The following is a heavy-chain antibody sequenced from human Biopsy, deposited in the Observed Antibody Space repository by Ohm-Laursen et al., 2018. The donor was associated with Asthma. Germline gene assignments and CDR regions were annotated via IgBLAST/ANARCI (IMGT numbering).Heavy chain of an antibody. V-gene: IGHV4-31*03. Sequence: SQTLSFTCSVSGAAISRGGYYWSCIRQPPGKGLEWFGYIYTDGSTDYNPSLKSRLSMSVDTSMNQFSLKLTSVTAADAAVYFCARDAGGGWSSGLDDFDFWGRGTMVTVSS. J-gene: IGHJ3*01. CDR1: GAAISRGGYY. CDR2: IYTDGST. CDR3: ARDAGGGWSSGLDDFDF. D-gene: IGHD6-19*01.